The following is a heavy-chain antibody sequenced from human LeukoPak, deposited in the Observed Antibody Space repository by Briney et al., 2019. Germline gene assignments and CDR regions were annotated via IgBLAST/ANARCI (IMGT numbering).Heavy chain of an antibody. V-gene: IGHV3-66*01. Sequence: GGSLRLSCAASGFTVSSNYMTWVRQAPGKGLEWVSVVYTGGSTYSADSVKGRFTISRDNSKNTLYLQMNSLRAEDTAVYYCARKHYYDSSGFFPPMDYWGQGTLVTVSS. D-gene: IGHD3-22*01. CDR3: ARKHYYDSSGFFPPMDY. CDR1: GFTVSSNY. J-gene: IGHJ4*02. CDR2: VYTGGST.